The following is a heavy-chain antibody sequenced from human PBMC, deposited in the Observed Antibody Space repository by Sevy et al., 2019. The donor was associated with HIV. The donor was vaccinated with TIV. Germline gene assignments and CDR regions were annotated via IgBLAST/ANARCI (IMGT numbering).Heavy chain of an antibody. J-gene: IGHJ4*02. CDR1: GFSLSSYA. CDR3: AKRDSITMIVVAHYYFDY. V-gene: IGHV3-23*01. D-gene: IGHD3-22*01. CDR2: ISGSGGST. Sequence: GGSLRLSCAASGFSLSSYAMSWVRQAPGKGLEWVSAISGSGGSTYYADSVKGRFTISRDNSKNTLYLQMNSLRAEDTAVYYCAKRDSITMIVVAHYYFDYWGQETLVTVSS.